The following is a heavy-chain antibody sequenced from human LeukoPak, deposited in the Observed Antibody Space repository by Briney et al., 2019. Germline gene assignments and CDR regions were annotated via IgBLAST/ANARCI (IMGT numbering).Heavy chain of an antibody. CDR2: ITWDGSST. V-gene: IGHV3-43*01. Sequence: GGSLRLSCAGSGFIFDDYTMHWVRQAPGKNLEWVSLITWDGSSTDYSDSVKGRFTISRDNNKNSLFLQMNGLRTEDSAFYYCATGSTSSYYHFDYWGRGTLVTVSS. J-gene: IGHJ4*02. D-gene: IGHD1-26*01. CDR3: ATGSTSSYYHFDY. CDR1: GFIFDDYT.